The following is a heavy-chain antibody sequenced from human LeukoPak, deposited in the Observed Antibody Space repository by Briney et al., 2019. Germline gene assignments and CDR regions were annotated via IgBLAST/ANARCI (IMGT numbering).Heavy chain of an antibody. J-gene: IGHJ4*02. CDR2: IIPIFGTA. D-gene: IGHD3-3*01. V-gene: IGHV1-69*05. Sequence: SVKVSCKASGGTFSSYAISWVRQAPGQGLEWMGGIIPIFGTANYAQKFQGRVTITTDESTSTAYMELSSLRSEDTAVYYCAREGYDFWSGPSRPVFDYWGQGTLVTVSS. CDR1: GGTFSSYA. CDR3: AREGYDFWSGPSRPVFDY.